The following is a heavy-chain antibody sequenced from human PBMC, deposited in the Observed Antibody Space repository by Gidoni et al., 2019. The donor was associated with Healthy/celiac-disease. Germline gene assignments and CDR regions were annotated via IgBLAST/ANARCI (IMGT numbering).Heavy chain of an antibody. CDR1: GCTFRSYG. Sequence: QVQLVESGGVVVQPGRSLRRSCAASGCTFRSYGINCARQAPGKGLEWVAVIWYDGSNKYYADSVKGRFTISRDNSKNTLYLQMNSLRAEDTAVYYCASYDSSGHHWYFDLWGRGTLVTVSS. J-gene: IGHJ2*01. V-gene: IGHV3-33*01. CDR2: IWYDGSNK. CDR3: ASYDSSGHHWYFDL. D-gene: IGHD3-22*01.